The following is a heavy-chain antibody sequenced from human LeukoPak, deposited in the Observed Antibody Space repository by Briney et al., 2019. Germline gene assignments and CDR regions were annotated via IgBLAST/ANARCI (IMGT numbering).Heavy chain of an antibody. CDR1: GGTFSSYA. CDR2: IIPIFGTA. V-gene: IGHV1-69*01. J-gene: IGHJ5*02. Sequence: GSSVKVSCKASGGTFSSYAISWVRQAPGQGLEWMGGIIPIFGTANYAQKFQGRVTITADESTSTAYMELSSLRSEDTAVYYCARLGLHVDNWNYVYWFDPWGQGTLVTVSS. CDR3: ARLGLHVDNWNYVYWFDP. D-gene: IGHD1-7*01.